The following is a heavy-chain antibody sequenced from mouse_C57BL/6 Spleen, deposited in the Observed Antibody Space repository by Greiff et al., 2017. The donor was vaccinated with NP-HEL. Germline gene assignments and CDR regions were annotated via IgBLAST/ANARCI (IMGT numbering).Heavy chain of an antibody. V-gene: IGHV14-4*01. CDR2: IDPENGDT. D-gene: IGHD1-1*01. J-gene: IGHJ2*01. Sequence: EVQGVESGAELVRPGASVKLSCTASGFNIKDDYMHWVKQRPEQGLEWIGWIDPENGDTEYASKFQGKATITADTSSNTAYLQLSSLTSEDTAVYYCITDYGSSFFDYWGQGTTLTVSS. CDR1: GFNIKDDY. CDR3: ITDYGSSFFDY.